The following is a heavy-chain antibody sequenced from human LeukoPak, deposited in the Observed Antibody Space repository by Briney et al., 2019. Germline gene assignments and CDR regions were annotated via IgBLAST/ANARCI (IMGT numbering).Heavy chain of an antibody. D-gene: IGHD1-1*01. V-gene: IGHV3-49*04. Sequence: GRSLRLSCRASGFTFGDYGMSWVRQAPGKGLEWVGFIGGKAYGGTAEYAASVKGRFSISRDDSRSIAYLQMNSLKTEDTAVYYCTADQLFWDQGTLVTVSS. CDR3: TADQLF. CDR2: IGGKAYGGTA. J-gene: IGHJ4*02. CDR1: GFTFGDYG.